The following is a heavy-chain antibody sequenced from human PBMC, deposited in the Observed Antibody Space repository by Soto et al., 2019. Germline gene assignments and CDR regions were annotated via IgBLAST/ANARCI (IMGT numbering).Heavy chain of an antibody. CDR3: ARAYTTAWYRAFDI. V-gene: IGHV4-31*03. CDR1: GGSISSGGYY. D-gene: IGHD1-1*01. CDR2: IYSSGVT. Sequence: QMQLQESGPGLVKPSLTLSLTCTVSGGSISSGGYYWSWLRQHPRKGLEWIGYIYSSGVTSYNPSLKSRVTISDDTSKNLFSLKLNSVTDADTAVYFCARAYTTAWYRAFDIWGRGTMVTVSS. J-gene: IGHJ3*02.